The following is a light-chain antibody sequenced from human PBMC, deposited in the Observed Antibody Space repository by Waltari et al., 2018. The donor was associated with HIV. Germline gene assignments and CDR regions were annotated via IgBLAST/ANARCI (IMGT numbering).Light chain of an antibody. CDR3: SSYTSSDTVV. CDR1: SSDVGGYNY. CDR2: EVS. J-gene: IGLJ2*01. Sequence: GTSSDVGGYNYVSWYQQHPGKAPKLMIYEVSNRPSGVSNRFSGSKSGNTASLTISGLQAEDESNYYCSSYTSSDTVVFGGGTKLTVL. V-gene: IGLV2-14*01.